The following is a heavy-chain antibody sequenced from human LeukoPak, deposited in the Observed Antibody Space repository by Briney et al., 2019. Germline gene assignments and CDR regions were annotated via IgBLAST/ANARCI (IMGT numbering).Heavy chain of an antibody. Sequence: TGGSLRLSCAASGFTFSDYYMIWIRQAPGKGLEWVSYISSSGVTIYYADSVKGRFTISRDNAKNSLSLQMNSLRAEDTAVYYCARGHYGSGSYYNLDYWGQGTLVTVSS. CDR3: ARGHYGSGSYYNLDY. J-gene: IGHJ4*02. V-gene: IGHV3-11*01. D-gene: IGHD3-10*01. CDR1: GFTFSDYY. CDR2: ISSSGVTI.